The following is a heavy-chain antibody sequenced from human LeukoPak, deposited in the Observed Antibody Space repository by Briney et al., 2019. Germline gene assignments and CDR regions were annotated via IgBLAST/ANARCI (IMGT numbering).Heavy chain of an antibody. CDR2: ISSSSSYI. CDR3: ARYVDIVATMEDVHFDY. Sequence: GGSLRLSCAASGFTFSSYEMNWVRQAPGKGLEWVSSISSSSSYIYYADSVKGRFTISRDNAKNSLYLQMNSLRAEDTAVYYCARYVDIVATMEDVHFDYWGQGTLVTVSS. J-gene: IGHJ4*02. D-gene: IGHD5-12*01. CDR1: GFTFSSYE. V-gene: IGHV3-21*01.